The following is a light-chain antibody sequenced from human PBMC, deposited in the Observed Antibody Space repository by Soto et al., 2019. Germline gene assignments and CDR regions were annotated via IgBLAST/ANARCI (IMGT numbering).Light chain of an antibody. CDR1: QSIGSH. CDR2: DAS. J-gene: IGKJ1*01. V-gene: IGKV3-15*01. CDR3: QEYKNWPPWT. Sequence: IVMTQSPATLSVSLGERATLSCRASQSIGSHLAWYQQKPGQAPRLLIYDASTRATGISVRFSGTGSGTEFTLTISSLQSEDFAVYYCQEYKNWPPWTFGQGTKVDIK.